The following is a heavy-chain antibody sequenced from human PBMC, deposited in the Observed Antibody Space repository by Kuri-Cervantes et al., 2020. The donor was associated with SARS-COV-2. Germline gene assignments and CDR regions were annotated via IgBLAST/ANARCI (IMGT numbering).Heavy chain of an antibody. CDR1: GYTLTSYY. Sequence: ASVKVSCKASGYTLTSYYMHWVRQAPGQGLEWMGIINPSGGSTSYAQEFQGRVTMTRDTSTSTVYMELSRLRSEDTAVDYCARGVSHIAAAGLYYFDYWGQGTLVTVSS. D-gene: IGHD6-13*01. J-gene: IGHJ4*02. V-gene: IGHV1-46*01. CDR3: ARGVSHIAAAGLYYFDY. CDR2: INPSGGST.